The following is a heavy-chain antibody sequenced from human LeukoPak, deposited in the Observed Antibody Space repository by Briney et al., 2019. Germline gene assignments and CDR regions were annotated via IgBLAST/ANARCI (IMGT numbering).Heavy chain of an antibody. CDR1: GFTFSSYE. CDR3: ARGKVAVAATDDAFEI. V-gene: IGHV3-48*03. Sequence: GGSLRLSCAASGFTFSSYEMNWVRQAPGKGLEWVSYTSSSGSTIYYADSVKGRFTISRDNARNSLFLQMNSLRAEDTAVYYCARGKVAVAATDDAFEIWGQGTIVTVSS. CDR2: TSSSGSTI. J-gene: IGHJ3*02. D-gene: IGHD6-19*01.